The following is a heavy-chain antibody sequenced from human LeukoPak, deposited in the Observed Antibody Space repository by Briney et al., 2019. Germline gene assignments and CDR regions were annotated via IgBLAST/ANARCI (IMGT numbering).Heavy chain of an antibody. CDR3: AKGWEAYCGGDCYSAFDN. J-gene: IGHJ4*02. V-gene: IGHV3-30*02. Sequence: GGSLRLSCVASEFTFSSYGMHWVRQAPGKGLEWVAFIRYDGSNKYYADSVKGRFTISRDNSEDMLYLQMNSLRAEDTAVYYCAKGWEAYCGGDCYSAFDNWGQGTLVTVSS. CDR1: EFTFSSYG. CDR2: IRYDGSNK. D-gene: IGHD2-21*02.